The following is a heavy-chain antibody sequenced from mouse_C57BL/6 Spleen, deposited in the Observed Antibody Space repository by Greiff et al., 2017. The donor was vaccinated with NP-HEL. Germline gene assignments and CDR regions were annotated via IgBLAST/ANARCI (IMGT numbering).Heavy chain of an antibody. CDR2: IYPGDGGT. CDR3: ARQQGREECSAF. D-gene: IGHD3-3*01. J-gene: IGHJ3*01. Sequence: VQRVEPGPELVKPGASVKISCKASGYAFSSSWMNWVKQRPGKGLEWIGRIYPGDGGTNYNGKFKGKATLTVDKSSSTAYMQLSSLTSEDSAVSCCARQQGREECSAFWGQGTLVTVSA. CDR1: GYAFSSSW. V-gene: IGHV1-82*01.